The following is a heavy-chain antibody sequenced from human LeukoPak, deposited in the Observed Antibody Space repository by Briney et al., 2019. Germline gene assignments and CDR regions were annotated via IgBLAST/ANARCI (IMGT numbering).Heavy chain of an antibody. CDR3: ARVGYYYYGMDV. V-gene: IGHV4-59*01. CDR1: GGSISSYY. CDR2: IYYSGST. J-gene: IGHJ6*02. Sequence: SETLSLTCTVSGGSISSYYWSWIRQPPGKGLEWIGYIYYSGSTNYNPSLKSRVTISVDTSRNQFSLKLSSVTAADTAVYYCARVGYYYYGMDVWGQGTTVTVSS. D-gene: IGHD3-10*01.